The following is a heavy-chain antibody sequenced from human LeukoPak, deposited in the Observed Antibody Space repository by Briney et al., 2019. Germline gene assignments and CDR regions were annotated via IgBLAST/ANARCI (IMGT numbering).Heavy chain of an antibody. J-gene: IGHJ4*02. CDR2: ISSSSIYI. V-gene: IGHV3-21*01. CDR3: ARGVYVSGWYPDYFDY. CDR1: GFTFSNYN. Sequence: PGGSLRLSCAASGFTFSNYNMNWVRQAPGKGLEWVSSISSSSIYIYSLDSVKGRFTISRDNAKNSLFLQMNSLRAEDTAMYYCARGVYVSGWYPDYFDYWGQGTLVTVSS. D-gene: IGHD6-19*01.